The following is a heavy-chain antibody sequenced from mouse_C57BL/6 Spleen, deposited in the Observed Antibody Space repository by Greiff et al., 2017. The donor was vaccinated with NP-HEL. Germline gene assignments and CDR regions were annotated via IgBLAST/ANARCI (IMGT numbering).Heavy chain of an antibody. V-gene: IGHV1-26*01. D-gene: IGHD1-1*01. CDR3: ARSSSSYSWFAY. CDR2: INPNNGGT. CDR1: GYTFTDYY. J-gene: IGHJ3*01. Sequence: VQLQQSGPELVKPGASVKISCKASGYTFTDYYMNWVKQSHGKSLEWIGDINPNNGGTSYNQKFKGKATLTVDKSSSTAYMELRSLTSEDSAVYYCARSSSSYSWFAYWGQGTLVTVSA.